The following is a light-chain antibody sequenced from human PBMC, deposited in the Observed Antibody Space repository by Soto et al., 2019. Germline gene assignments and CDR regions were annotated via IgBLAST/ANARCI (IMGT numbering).Light chain of an antibody. CDR3: GSWDSSLTANV. CDR1: TSNVANNF. Sequence: QSVLTQPPSVSAAPGQKVTISCSGTTSNVANNFVSWYQQFPGKAPKLLIYDDIRRPSGIPDRFSASKSGTSATLGITGLQTGDEADYYCGSWDSSLTANVCGTGTKVTGL. CDR2: DDI. V-gene: IGLV1-51*01. J-gene: IGLJ1*01.